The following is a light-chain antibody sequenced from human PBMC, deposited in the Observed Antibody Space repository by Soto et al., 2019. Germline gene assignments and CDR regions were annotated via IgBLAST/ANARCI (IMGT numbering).Light chain of an antibody. CDR3: QQRNSWLIT. CDR2: DAS. CDR1: QRVSSY. J-gene: IGKJ5*01. Sequence: PGDRVTLSCRASQRVSSYLAWYQQKPGQAPRLLIYDASNRATGIPARFTGSGSGTDFTLTISRLEPEDFAVYYCQQRNSWLITFGQGTRVDIK. V-gene: IGKV3-11*01.